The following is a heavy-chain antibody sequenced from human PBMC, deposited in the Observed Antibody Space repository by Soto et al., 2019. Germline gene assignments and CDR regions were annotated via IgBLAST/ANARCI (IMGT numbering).Heavy chain of an antibody. CDR2: IDPSDSYT. V-gene: IGHV5-10-1*01. J-gene: IGHJ6*02. CDR3: ASPTQGGMDV. CDR1: GYSFTSYW. Sequence: PGESLKISCKGSGYSFTSYWISWVRQLPGKGLEWMGGIDPSDSYTNYSPSFQGHVTISADKSISTAYLQWSSLKASDTAMYYCASPTQGGMDVWGQGTTVTVSS.